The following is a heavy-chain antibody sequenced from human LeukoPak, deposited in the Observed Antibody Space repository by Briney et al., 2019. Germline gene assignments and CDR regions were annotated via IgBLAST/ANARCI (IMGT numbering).Heavy chain of an antibody. CDR2: ISGSGGST. CDR3: AKGADIVVVPAAIVPTYFDY. V-gene: IGHV3-23*01. Sequence: PGGSLRLSCAASGFTFSSYAMSWARQAPGKGLEWVSAISGSGGSTYYADSVKGRFTISRDNSKNTLYLQMNSLRAEDTAVYYCAKGADIVVVPAAIVPTYFDYWGQGTLVTVSS. D-gene: IGHD2-2*01. J-gene: IGHJ4*02. CDR1: GFTFSSYA.